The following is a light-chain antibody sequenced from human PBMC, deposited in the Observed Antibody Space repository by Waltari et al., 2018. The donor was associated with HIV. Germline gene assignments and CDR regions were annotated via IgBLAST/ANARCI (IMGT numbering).Light chain of an antibody. CDR1: VLAKKKY. CDR3: YSAADNTWV. J-gene: IGLJ3*02. Sequence: SYELTQPSSVSVSPGQTARITCSGDVLAKKKYARWFQQKQGQAPVLVIYKDTERPSGIPERFSGSSSGTTVTLTISGAQVEDEADYYCYSAADNTWVFGGGTKLTVL. CDR2: KDT. V-gene: IGLV3-27*01.